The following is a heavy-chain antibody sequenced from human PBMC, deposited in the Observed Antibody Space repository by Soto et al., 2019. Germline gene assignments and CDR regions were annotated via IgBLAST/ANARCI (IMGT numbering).Heavy chain of an antibody. D-gene: IGHD3-3*01. CDR3: ARDANRVTIFGVAIGDWFDP. Sequence: GGSLRLSCAASGFTFSSYAMSWVRQAPGKGLEWVSAIRGSGGSTYYADSVKGRFTISRDNTKNTLYLQMNSLRAEDTAVYYCARDANRVTIFGVAIGDWFDPWGQGTLVTVSS. CDR1: GFTFSSYA. J-gene: IGHJ5*02. CDR2: IRGSGGST. V-gene: IGHV3-23*01.